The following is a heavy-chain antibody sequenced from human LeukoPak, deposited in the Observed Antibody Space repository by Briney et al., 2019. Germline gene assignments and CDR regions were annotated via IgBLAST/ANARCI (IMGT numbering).Heavy chain of an antibody. V-gene: IGHV3-7*01. Sequence: TGGSLRLSCAASGFTFTNYWMHWVRQAPGKGLEWVADIKQDGSVKYYADSVKGRFTISRDNAKNSLLLQMNSLRAEDTALYYCARGYSRAAFDIWGQGTMVTVSS. CDR1: GFTFTNYW. CDR2: IKQDGSVK. J-gene: IGHJ3*02. CDR3: ARGYSRAAFDI. D-gene: IGHD2-15*01.